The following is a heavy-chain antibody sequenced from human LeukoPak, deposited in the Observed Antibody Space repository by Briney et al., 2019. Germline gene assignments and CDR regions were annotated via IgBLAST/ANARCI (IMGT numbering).Heavy chain of an antibody. Sequence: SETLSLTCTVTGGSISSYYWSWIRQPPGKGLEWIGYIYYSGSTNYNPSLKRRVTISVDTSKNQFSLKLSSVTAADTAVYYCARDKKGTSCYDSWGQGTLVTVSS. CDR3: ARDKKGTSCYDS. CDR2: IYYSGST. V-gene: IGHV4-59*01. D-gene: IGHD2-2*01. J-gene: IGHJ4*02. CDR1: GGSISSYY.